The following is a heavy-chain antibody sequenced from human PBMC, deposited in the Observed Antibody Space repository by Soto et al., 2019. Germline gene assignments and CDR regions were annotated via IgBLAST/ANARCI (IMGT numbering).Heavy chain of an antibody. V-gene: IGHV1-18*01. CDR1: GYTFHIYG. CDR3: ARDVYSGSGDAFDL. Sequence: QVQLVQSGAEVKKPGASVKVSCKTSGYTFHIYGITWVRQAPGRGLEWMGWISTYTGKTDYAQSLQGRVTMTTDTSNGTAYLEVRSLRSDDTAVYFCARDVYSGSGDAFDLWGQGTMLTVSS. D-gene: IGHD6-6*01. CDR2: ISTYTGKT. J-gene: IGHJ3*01.